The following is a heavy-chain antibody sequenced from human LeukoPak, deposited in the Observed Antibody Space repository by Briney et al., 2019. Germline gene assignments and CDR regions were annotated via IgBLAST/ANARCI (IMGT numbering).Heavy chain of an antibody. Sequence: PSETLSLTCAVYGGSFSGYYWSWIRQPPGKGLEWIGEINHSGSTNYNPSLKSRVTISVDTSKNQFSLKLSSVTAADTAVYYCARVTTYYYDSSGLIWFDPWGQGTLVTVSS. CDR3: ARVTTYYYDSSGLIWFDP. D-gene: IGHD3-22*01. J-gene: IGHJ5*02. V-gene: IGHV4-34*01. CDR2: INHSGST. CDR1: GGSFSGYY.